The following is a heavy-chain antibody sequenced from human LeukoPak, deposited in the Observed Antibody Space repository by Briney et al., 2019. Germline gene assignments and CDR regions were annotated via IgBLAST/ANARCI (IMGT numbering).Heavy chain of an antibody. CDR2: FDPEDGET. CDR3: ARSIDDYGDYDFDY. CDR1: GYTLTELS. Sequence: GASVKVSCKVSGYTLTELSMHWVRQAPGKGLEWMGGFDPEDGETIYAQKFQGRVTMTEDTSTDTAYMELSSLRSEDTAVYYCARSIDDYGDYDFDYWGQGTLVTVSS. J-gene: IGHJ4*02. V-gene: IGHV1-24*01. D-gene: IGHD4-17*01.